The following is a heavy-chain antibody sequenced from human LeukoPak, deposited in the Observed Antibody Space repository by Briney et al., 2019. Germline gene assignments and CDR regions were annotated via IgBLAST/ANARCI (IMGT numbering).Heavy chain of an antibody. Sequence: RGESLKISCKGSGYSFTSYWIGWVRQMPGKGLEWMGIIYPGDSDTRYSPSFQGQVTISADKSISTAYLQWSSLKASDTAMYYCARLPDRCSGGSCYEIPAKDNWFDPWGQGTLVTVSS. D-gene: IGHD2-15*01. CDR1: GYSFTSYW. CDR2: IYPGDSDT. CDR3: ARLPDRCSGGSCYEIPAKDNWFDP. V-gene: IGHV5-51*01. J-gene: IGHJ5*02.